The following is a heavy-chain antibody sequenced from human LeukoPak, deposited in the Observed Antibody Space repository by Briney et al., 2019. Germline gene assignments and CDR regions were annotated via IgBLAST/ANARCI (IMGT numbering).Heavy chain of an antibody. J-gene: IGHJ6*03. CDR2: IKQDGSEK. D-gene: IGHD2-2*01. CDR3: AREGCSSTSCHPYYYYYYMDV. CDR1: GFTFSSYW. V-gene: IGHV3-7*01. Sequence: GGSLRLSCAASGFTFSSYWMSWVRQAPGKGLEWVANIKQDGSEKYYVDSVKGRFTISRDNAKNSLYLQMNSLRAEDTAVYYCAREGCSSTSCHPYYYYYYMDVWGKGTTVTVSS.